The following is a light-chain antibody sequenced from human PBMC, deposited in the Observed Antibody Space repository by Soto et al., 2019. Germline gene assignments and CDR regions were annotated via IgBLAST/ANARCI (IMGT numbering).Light chain of an antibody. J-gene: IGKJ5*01. CDR1: QSVSSNY. CDR2: GAS. Sequence: EIVLTQSPGTLSLSPGERATFSCRASQSVSSNYLAWYQQKPGQAPRLLIYGASSRATGIPDRFSGSGSGTDFTLTISRLEPEDFAVYYCQQYGSSLITFGQGTRLEIK. V-gene: IGKV3-20*01. CDR3: QQYGSSLIT.